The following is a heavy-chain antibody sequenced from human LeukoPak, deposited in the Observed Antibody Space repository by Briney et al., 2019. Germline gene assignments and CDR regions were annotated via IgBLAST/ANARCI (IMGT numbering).Heavy chain of an antibody. CDR3: AVAYGGYDWEGGFDY. CDR1: GFTFSRYA. J-gene: IGHJ4*02. CDR2: ISTNGGST. V-gene: IGHV3-64*01. Sequence: GGSLRLSCAASGFTFSRYALHWVRQAPGKGLEYVSSISTNGGSTYYANSVKGRFTISRDNSKNTLYLHLVSLRDEDMAVYYCAVAYGGYDWEGGFDYWGQGTLVTVSS. D-gene: IGHD5-12*01.